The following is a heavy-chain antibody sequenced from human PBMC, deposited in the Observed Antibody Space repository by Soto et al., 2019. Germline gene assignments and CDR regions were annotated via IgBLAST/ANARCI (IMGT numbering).Heavy chain of an antibody. Sequence: SVKVSCKASGGTFSSYAISWVRQAPGQGLEWMGGIIPIFGTANYAQKFQGRVTITADESTSTAYTELSSLRSEDTAVYYCARMSGYYYYYYGMDVWGQGTTVTVSS. CDR3: ARMSGYYYYYYGMDV. CDR2: IIPIFGTA. D-gene: IGHD6-25*01. V-gene: IGHV1-69*13. J-gene: IGHJ6*02. CDR1: GGTFSSYA.